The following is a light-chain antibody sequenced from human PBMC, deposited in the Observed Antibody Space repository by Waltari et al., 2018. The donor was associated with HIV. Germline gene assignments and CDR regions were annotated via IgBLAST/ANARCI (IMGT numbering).Light chain of an antibody. CDR2: DVS. CDR3: CSYAGSYPVV. V-gene: IGLV2-11*01. Sequence: QSALTQPRSVSGYPGKSVTISCTGTSSDVGVYNFVSWYQHHPGKAPKLMIYDVSKRPSGVPDRFSGSKSGNTSSLTISGLQAEDEADYYCCSYAGSYPVVFGGGTKLTVL. J-gene: IGLJ2*01. CDR1: SSDVGVYNF.